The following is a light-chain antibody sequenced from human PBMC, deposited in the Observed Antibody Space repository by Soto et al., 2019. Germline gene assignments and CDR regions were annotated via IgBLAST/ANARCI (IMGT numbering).Light chain of an antibody. V-gene: IGLV2-14*01. Sequence: QSVLTQPPSASGSPGQSVTIPCTGTYSDIGAYNYVSWYQQRPGEAPKLIIYEVSNRPSGVSNRFSGSKSGNTASLTISGLQAEDEADYYCNSYTTGTTKFGGGTKLTVL. J-gene: IGLJ3*02. CDR1: YSDIGAYNY. CDR2: EVS. CDR3: NSYTTGTTK.